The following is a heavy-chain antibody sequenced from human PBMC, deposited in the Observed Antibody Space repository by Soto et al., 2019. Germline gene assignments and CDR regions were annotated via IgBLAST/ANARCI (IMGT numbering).Heavy chain of an antibody. CDR2: IYYSGST. J-gene: IGHJ4*02. D-gene: IGHD3-3*01. CDR1: GGSISRYY. CDR3: ARSSEDDFWSRALDY. V-gene: IGHV4-59*01. Sequence: SETLSLTCSVSGGSISRYYWSWIRQPPGKGLEWIGYIYYSGSTNYNPSLKSRVTISVDTSKNQFSLKLSSVTAADTAVYYCARSSEDDFWSRALDYWGQGTLVTVSS.